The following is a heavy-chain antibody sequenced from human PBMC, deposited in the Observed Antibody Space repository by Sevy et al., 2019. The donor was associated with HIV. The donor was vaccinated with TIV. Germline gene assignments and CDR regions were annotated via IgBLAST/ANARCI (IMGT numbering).Heavy chain of an antibody. J-gene: IGHJ6*02. CDR2: FDPEDGET. CDR1: GYTLTELS. Sequence: ASVKVSCKVSGYTLTELSMHWVRQAPGKGLEWMGGFDPEDGETIYAQKFQGRVTMTEDTSTDTGYMELSSLRSEDTAVYYCAAGRIAARLLRMWYYGMDVWGQGTTVTVSS. D-gene: IGHD6-6*01. V-gene: IGHV1-24*01. CDR3: AAGRIAARLLRMWYYGMDV.